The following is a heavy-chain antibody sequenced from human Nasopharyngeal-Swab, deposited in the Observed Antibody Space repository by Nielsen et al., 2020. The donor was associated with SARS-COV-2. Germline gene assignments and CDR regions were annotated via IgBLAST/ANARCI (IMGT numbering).Heavy chain of an antibody. D-gene: IGHD3-9*01. CDR3: ARGESYYDILTGYYTFDY. V-gene: IGHV3-13*01. CDR1: GFTFSSYD. Sequence: GESLKISCAASGFTFSSYDMHWVRQATGKGPEWVSAIGTAGDTYYPGSVKGRFTISRENAKNSLYLQMNSLRAGDTAVYYCARGESYYDILTGYYTFDYWGQGTLVTVSS. CDR2: IGTAGDT. J-gene: IGHJ4*02.